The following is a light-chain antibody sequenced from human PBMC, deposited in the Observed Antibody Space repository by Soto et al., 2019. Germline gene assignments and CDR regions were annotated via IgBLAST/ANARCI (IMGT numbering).Light chain of an antibody. Sequence: IVMTQSPDSLAVSLGERATINCKSSQSILYTSTNNNYLAWYQQKPGQPPKLLIYWASTRESGVPDRFSGSGSGTDFTLTISSLQAEDVAVYYCQQYYTSLTFGGGTKVEIK. V-gene: IGKV4-1*01. CDR1: QSILYTSTNNNY. CDR3: QQYYTSLT. CDR2: WAS. J-gene: IGKJ4*01.